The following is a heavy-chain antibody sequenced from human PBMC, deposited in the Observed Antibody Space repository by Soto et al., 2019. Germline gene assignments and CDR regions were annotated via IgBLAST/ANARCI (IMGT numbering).Heavy chain of an antibody. J-gene: IGHJ4*02. CDR1: GGSFSGYY. Sequence: PSETLSLTCAVYGGSFSGYYRSWIRQPPGKGLEWVGEVNHSGSTNYNPSLKSRVTISVDTSKNQFSLKLSSVTAADAAVSYCGRFLGSSLDYWGQGTLVTVSS. V-gene: IGHV4-34*01. CDR2: VNHSGST. CDR3: GRFLGSSLDY.